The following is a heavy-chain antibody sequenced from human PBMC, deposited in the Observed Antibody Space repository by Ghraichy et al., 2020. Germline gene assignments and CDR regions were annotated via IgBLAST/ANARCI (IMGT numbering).Heavy chain of an antibody. Sequence: GGSLRLSCAASGFTFSSYGMHWVRQAPGKGLEWVAIIWYDGSNKYYADSVKGRFTISRDNSKNTLYLQLNSLRAEDTAVYYCARDKNKTPGIPAYGLGDYWGQGTLVTVST. CDR3: ARDKNKTPGIPAYGLGDY. J-gene: IGHJ4*02. CDR2: IWYDGSNK. V-gene: IGHV3-33*01. D-gene: IGHD6-13*01. CDR1: GFTFSSYG.